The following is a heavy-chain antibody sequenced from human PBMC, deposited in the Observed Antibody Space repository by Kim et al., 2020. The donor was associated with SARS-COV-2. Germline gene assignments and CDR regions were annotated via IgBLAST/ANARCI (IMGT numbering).Heavy chain of an antibody. Sequence: GSTKLYADSVKGRVTISRDNSKNTVDLQMDSLRGEDTAVYFCAKNWNLDVWGQGATVTVSS. D-gene: IGHD1-1*01. CDR2: GSTK. V-gene: IGHV3-30-3*02. CDR3: AKNWNLDV. J-gene: IGHJ6*02.